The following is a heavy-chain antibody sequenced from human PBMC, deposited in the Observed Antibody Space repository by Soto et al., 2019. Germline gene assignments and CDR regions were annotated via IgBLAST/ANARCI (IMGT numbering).Heavy chain of an antibody. CDR1: GLTFNNAW. CDR3: TTYSGAAFEY. J-gene: IGHJ4*02. Sequence: VGSLRLSCVASGLTFNNAWMNWVRQAPGKGLEWVGRIRSKSDGGTTDYAAPVKGRFTISRDDSKNMVDLQMSSLKTEDTAIYYCTTYSGAAFEYWGQGALVTVSS. V-gene: IGHV3-15*01. D-gene: IGHD1-26*01. CDR2: IRSKSDGGTT.